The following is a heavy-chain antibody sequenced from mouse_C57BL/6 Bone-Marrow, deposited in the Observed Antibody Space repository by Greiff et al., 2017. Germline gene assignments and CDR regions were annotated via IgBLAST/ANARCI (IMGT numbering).Heavy chain of an antibody. CDR1: GFNIKDYY. CDR2: IDPEEGDT. CDR3: TTGGYYLFAY. Sequence: EVKLEESGAELVRPGASVKLSCTASGFNIKDYYMHWVKQRPEQGLEWIGRIDPEEGDTESAPKFQGKATMTADTSSNTAYLQLSGLTSEDTAVYYCTTGGYYLFAYWGQGTLVTVSA. J-gene: IGHJ3*01. D-gene: IGHD2-3*01. V-gene: IGHV14-1*01.